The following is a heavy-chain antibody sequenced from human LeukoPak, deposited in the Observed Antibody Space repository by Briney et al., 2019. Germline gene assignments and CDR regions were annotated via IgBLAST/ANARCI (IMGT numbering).Heavy chain of an antibody. CDR3: AKVGHYDILTGYYPDYFDY. J-gene: IGHJ4*02. Sequence: QAGGSLRLSCAASGFTFDDYAMHWVRQAPGKGLEWVSGISWNSGSIGYADSVKGRFTISTDNVKNSLYLQMNSLRAEDTALYYCAKVGHYDILTGYYPDYFDYWGQGTLVTVSS. CDR1: GFTFDDYA. CDR2: ISWNSGSI. D-gene: IGHD3-9*01. V-gene: IGHV3-9*01.